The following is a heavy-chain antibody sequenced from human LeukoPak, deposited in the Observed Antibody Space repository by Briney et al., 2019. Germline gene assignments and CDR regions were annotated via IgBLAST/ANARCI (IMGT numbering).Heavy chain of an antibody. CDR1: GYTFTSYY. J-gene: IGHJ6*03. V-gene: IGHV1-18*04. CDR3: ARGILDATYYYYYYMDV. D-gene: IGHD1-1*01. CDR2: IIPIFGTA. Sequence: ASVKVSCKASGYTFTSYYMHWVRQAPGQGLEWMGGIIPIFGTANYAQKLQGRVTMTTDTSTSTAYMELRSLRSDDTAVYYCARGILDATYYYYYYMDVWGKGTTVTVSS.